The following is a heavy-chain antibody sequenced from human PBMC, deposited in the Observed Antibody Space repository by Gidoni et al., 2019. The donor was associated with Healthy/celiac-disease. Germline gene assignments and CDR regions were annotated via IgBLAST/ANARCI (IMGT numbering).Heavy chain of an antibody. CDR1: GGSFSGYY. CDR3: ARGNRIVVVPAAIPFDY. D-gene: IGHD2-2*01. J-gene: IGHJ4*02. Sequence: QVQLQQWGAGLLKPSETLSLTCAVYGGSFSGYYWSWIRQPPGKGLEWIGEINHSGSTNYNPSLKSRVTRSVDTSKNQFSLKLSSVTAADTAVYYCARGNRIVVVPAAIPFDYWGQGTLVTVSS. CDR2: INHSGST. V-gene: IGHV4-34*01.